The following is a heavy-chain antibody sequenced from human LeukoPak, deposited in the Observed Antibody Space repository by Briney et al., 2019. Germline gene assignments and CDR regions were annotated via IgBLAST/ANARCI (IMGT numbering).Heavy chain of an antibody. Sequence: PSETLSLTCTVSGGSISSGSYYWSWIRQPAGKGLEWIGRIYTSGSTNYNPSLKSRVTISVDTSKNQFSLKLSSVTAADTAVYYCARGPVSQGSSGYYYFDYWGQGTLVTVSS. CDR3: ARGPVSQGSSGYYYFDY. CDR1: GGSISSGSYY. D-gene: IGHD3-22*01. V-gene: IGHV4-61*02. J-gene: IGHJ4*02. CDR2: IYTSGST.